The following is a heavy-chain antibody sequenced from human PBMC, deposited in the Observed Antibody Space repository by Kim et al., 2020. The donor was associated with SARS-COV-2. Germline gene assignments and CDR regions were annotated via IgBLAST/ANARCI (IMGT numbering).Heavy chain of an antibody. V-gene: IGHV3-9*01. CDR2: ISWNSGSI. D-gene: IGHD2-2*01. CDR3: AKERHAIPLGPPDY. Sequence: GGSLRLSCAASGFTFDDYAMHWVRQAPGKGLEWVSGISWNSGSIGYADSVKGRFTISRDNAKNSLYLQMNSLRAEDTALYYCAKERHAIPLGPPDYWGQGTLVTVSS. CDR1: GFTFDDYA. J-gene: IGHJ4*02.